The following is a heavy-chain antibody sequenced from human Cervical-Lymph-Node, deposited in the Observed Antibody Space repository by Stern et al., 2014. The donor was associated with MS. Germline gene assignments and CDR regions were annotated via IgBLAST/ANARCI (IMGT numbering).Heavy chain of an antibody. CDR2: VSYDGTQR. CDR1: GFTFSTFA. D-gene: IGHD3-10*01. Sequence: VQLVQSGGGVVQPGGSVSLSCVASGFTFSTFALHWVRQAPGKGLEWVAVVSYDGTQRNSTDSVKARFTISRDNSKNTLYLHMKSLRDEDTAVYFCARGGRGVGLEYWGQGALVTVSS. J-gene: IGHJ4*02. V-gene: IGHV3-30-3*01. CDR3: ARGGRGVGLEY.